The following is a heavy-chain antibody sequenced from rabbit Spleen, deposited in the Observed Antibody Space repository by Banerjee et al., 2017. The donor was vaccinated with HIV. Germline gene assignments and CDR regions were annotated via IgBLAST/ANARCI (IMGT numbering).Heavy chain of an antibody. D-gene: IGHD6-1*01. V-gene: IGHV1S45*01. J-gene: IGHJ4*01. CDR3: VGGWRNSAYAYGFYL. CDR2: INAGSSGS. Sequence: QEQLEESGGDLVKPEGSLTLTCAASGFSFSSSYWICWVRQAPGKGLEWIACINAGSSGSYYANWAKGRFTISKASSTTVTLQLTSLTAADTATYFCVGGWRNSAYAYGFYLWGPGTLVTVS. CDR1: GFSFSSSYW.